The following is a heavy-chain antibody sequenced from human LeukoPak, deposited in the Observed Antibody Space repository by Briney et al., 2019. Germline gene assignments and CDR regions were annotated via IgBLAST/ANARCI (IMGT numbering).Heavy chain of an antibody. V-gene: IGHV4-39*01. CDR3: ARRRDGYPRVDFDY. Sequence: SDTLSLTCTVSGGSISSSSYYCGWIRQPPGKGLEWIGCIYYSGSTYYNPSLKSRVTISVDTSKNQFSLKLSSVNAADTAVYYCARRRDGYPRVDFDYWGQGTLVTVSS. D-gene: IGHD5-24*01. CDR2: IYYSGST. CDR1: GGSISSSSYY. J-gene: IGHJ4*02.